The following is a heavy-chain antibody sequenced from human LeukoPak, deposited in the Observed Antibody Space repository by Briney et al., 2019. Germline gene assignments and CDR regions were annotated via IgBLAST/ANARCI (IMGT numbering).Heavy chain of an antibody. Sequence: SETLSLTCAVYGGFFSGYYWSWIRQPPGKGLEWIGEINHSGGTNYNPSLKSRVTISVDTSKNQFSLKLSSVTAADTAVYYCARERVAPYYYDSSGYFDYWGQGTLVTVSS. CDR3: ARERVAPYYYDSSGYFDY. V-gene: IGHV4-34*01. D-gene: IGHD3-22*01. CDR1: GGFFSGYY. CDR2: INHSGGT. J-gene: IGHJ4*02.